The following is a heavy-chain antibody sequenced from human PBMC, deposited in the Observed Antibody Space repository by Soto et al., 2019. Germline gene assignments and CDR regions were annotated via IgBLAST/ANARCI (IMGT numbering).Heavy chain of an antibody. Sequence: GGSLRLSCAASGYTFSSYGMHWVRQAPGKGLEWVAVISSDGSKKYYVDSVKGRFTISRDDSKNTVYLQMNSLRGEDTAVYYCTRDQSSAFHHWGQGTLVTVSS. V-gene: IGHV3-30*03. CDR2: ISSDGSKK. J-gene: IGHJ4*02. D-gene: IGHD6-19*01. CDR1: GYTFSSYG. CDR3: TRDQSSAFHH.